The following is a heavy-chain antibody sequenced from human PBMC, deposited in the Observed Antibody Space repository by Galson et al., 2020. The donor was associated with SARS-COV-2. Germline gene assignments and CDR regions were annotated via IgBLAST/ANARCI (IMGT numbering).Heavy chain of an antibody. CDR2: INPNSGGT. J-gene: IGHJ3*02. CDR1: GYTFTGYY. CDR3: ARDIASVNRVDAFDI. Sequence: ASVKVSCKASGYTFTGYYMHWVRQAPGQGLEWMGWINPNSGGTNYAQKFQGRVTMTRDTSISTAYMELSRLRSDDTAVYYCARDIASVNRVDAFDIWGQGTMVTVSS. D-gene: IGHD6-13*01. V-gene: IGHV1-2*02.